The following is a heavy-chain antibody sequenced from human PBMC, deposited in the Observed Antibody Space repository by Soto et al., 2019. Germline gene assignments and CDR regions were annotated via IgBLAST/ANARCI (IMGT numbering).Heavy chain of an antibody. V-gene: IGHV1-69*12. CDR1: GGTLSNYG. Sequence: QVQLVQSGAEVKKPGSSVRVSCKASGGTLSNYGISWVRQAPGQGLEWMGGIIPVFGTANYAQKFQGRVTITEEESKSTVYMDVTSLRSEDTAVYYCSRGDATKIVVTTYYAMDVWGQGTTVSVSS. CDR3: SRGDATKIVVTTYYAMDV. J-gene: IGHJ6*02. CDR2: IIPVFGTA. D-gene: IGHD4-17*01.